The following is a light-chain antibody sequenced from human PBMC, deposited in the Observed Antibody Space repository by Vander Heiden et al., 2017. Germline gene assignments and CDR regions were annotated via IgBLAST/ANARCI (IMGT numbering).Light chain of an antibody. V-gene: IGLV2-14*01. Sequence: QSIPISCTGTSSDVGGYTYVSWYQQHPGKAPKLMIYEVSNRPSGVSNRFSGSKSGNTASLTISGLQAEDEADDYCSSYTSSSTLDYVFGTGTKVTVL. CDR3: SSYTSSSTLDYV. CDR2: EVS. J-gene: IGLJ1*01. CDR1: SSDVGGYTY.